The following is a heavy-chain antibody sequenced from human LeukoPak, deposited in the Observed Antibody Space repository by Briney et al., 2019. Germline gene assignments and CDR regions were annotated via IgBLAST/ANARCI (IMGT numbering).Heavy chain of an antibody. J-gene: IGHJ3*02. CDR3: ARGRRITIFGVVIPDAFDT. CDR1: GGSISSGSYY. CDR2: IYTSGST. Sequence: TSETLSLTCTVSGGSISSGSYYWSWIRQPAGKGLEWIGRIYTSGSTNYNPSLKSRVTISVDTSKNQFSLKLSSVTAAGTAVYYCARGRRITIFGVVIPDAFDTWGQGTMVTVSS. V-gene: IGHV4-61*02. D-gene: IGHD3-3*01.